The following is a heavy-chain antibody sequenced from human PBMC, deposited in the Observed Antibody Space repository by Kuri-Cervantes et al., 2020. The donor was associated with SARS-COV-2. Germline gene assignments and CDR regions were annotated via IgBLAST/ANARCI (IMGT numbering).Heavy chain of an antibody. CDR3: ARSVWFGELSFDY. CDR1: GGSFSGYY. CDR2: INHSGST. D-gene: IGHD3-10*01. Sequence: SETLSLTCAVYGGSFSGYYWSWIRQPPGKGLEWIGEINHSGSTNYNPSLKSRVTVSVDTSKNQFSLKLSSVTAADTAVYYCARSVWFGELSFDYWGQGTLVTVSS. V-gene: IGHV4-34*01. J-gene: IGHJ4*02.